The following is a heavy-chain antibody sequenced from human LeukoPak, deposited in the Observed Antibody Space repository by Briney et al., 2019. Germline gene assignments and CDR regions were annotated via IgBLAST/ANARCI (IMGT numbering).Heavy chain of an antibody. V-gene: IGHV3-64*01. CDR1: GFTFSSYA. D-gene: IGHD3-10*01. CDR2: ISSNGGST. Sequence: GGSLRLSCAASGFTFSSYAMHWVRQAPGKGLEYVSAISSNGGSTYYANSVKGRFTISRDNSKNTLYLQMGSLRAEDMAVYYCARDGTTMVRGVIIPNWFDPWGQGTLVTVSS. CDR3: ARDGTTMVRGVIIPNWFDP. J-gene: IGHJ5*02.